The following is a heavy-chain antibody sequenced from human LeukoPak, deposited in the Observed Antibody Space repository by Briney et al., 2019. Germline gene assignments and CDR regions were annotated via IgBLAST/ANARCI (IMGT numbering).Heavy chain of an antibody. Sequence: ASVKVSCKASGYTFTSYDINWVRQATGQGLEWMGWMNPNSGNTGYAQKFQGRVTMTRNTSISTAYMELSSLRSEDTAVYCCARTRPYYDFWSQFDPWGQGTLVTVSS. CDR1: GYTFTSYD. J-gene: IGHJ5*02. CDR2: MNPNSGNT. D-gene: IGHD3-3*01. CDR3: ARTRPYYDFWSQFDP. V-gene: IGHV1-8*01.